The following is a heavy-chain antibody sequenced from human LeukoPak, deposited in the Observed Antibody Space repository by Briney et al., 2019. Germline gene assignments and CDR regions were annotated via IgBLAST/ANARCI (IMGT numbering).Heavy chain of an antibody. J-gene: IGHJ3*02. CDR3: ARRVVVAATLGAFDI. V-gene: IGHV4-59*08. D-gene: IGHD2-15*01. Sequence: SETLSLTCTVSGGSISSYYWSWIRQPPGKGLEWIGYIYYSGSTNYNPSLKSRVTISVDTSKNQFSLKLSSVTAADTAVYYCARRVVVAATLGAFDIWGQGTMVTVSS. CDR1: GGSISSYY. CDR2: IYYSGST.